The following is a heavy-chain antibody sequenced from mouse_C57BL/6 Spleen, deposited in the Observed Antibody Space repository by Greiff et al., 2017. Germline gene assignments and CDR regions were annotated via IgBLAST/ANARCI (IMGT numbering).Heavy chain of an antibody. J-gene: IGHJ3*01. CDR3: TDYYGYDEGFAY. D-gene: IGHD2-2*01. V-gene: IGHV1-5*01. Sequence: VQLQQSGTVLARPGASVKMSCNTSGYTFTSYWMHWVKQRPGQGLEWIGAIYPGNSDTSYNQKFKGKAKLTAVTSASTAYMELSSLTNEDSAVYYCTDYYGYDEGFAYWGQGTLVTVSA. CDR1: GYTFTSYW. CDR2: IYPGNSDT.